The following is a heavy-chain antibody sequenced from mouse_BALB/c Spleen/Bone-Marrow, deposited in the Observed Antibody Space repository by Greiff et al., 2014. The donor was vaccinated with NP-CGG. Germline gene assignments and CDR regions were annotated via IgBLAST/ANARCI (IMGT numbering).Heavy chain of an antibody. J-gene: IGHJ2*01. Sequence: VHVQQSGPELVKPGASVKMSCKASGYTFTSYVIHWVKQKPGQGLEWIGYINPYNHATKFKERFKGKATLTSDKSSSTAYMVLGSLTSEYSAVYSCSREGVVYSDYWGQGPTLTVSS. V-gene: IGHV1-14*01. CDR1: GYTFTSYV. CDR2: INPYNHAT. CDR3: SREGVVYSDY.